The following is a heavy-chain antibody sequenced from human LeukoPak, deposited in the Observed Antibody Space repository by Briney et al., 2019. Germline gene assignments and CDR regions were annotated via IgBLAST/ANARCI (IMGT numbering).Heavy chain of an antibody. Sequence: SQTLSLTCAISGDSVSSNSAAWNWIRQSPSRGLEWLGRTYYRSKWYNDYAVSVKSLITINPDISRNPFSLQLNSVTPEDTAAYYCASTYGGHFQHWGQGTLVTVSS. CDR2: TYYRSKWYN. CDR1: GDSVSSNSAA. D-gene: IGHD4-23*01. V-gene: IGHV6-1*01. CDR3: ASTYGGHFQH. J-gene: IGHJ1*01.